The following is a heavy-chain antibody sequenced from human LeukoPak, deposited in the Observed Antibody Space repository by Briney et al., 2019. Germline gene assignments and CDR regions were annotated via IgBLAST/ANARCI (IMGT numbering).Heavy chain of an antibody. V-gene: IGHV1-46*01. CDR2: INPSGGST. CDR1: GYTFTSYY. Sequence: GASVKVSCKASGYTFTSYYMHWVRQAPGQGLEWMGIINPSGGSTSYAQKFQGGVTMTRDTSTSTVYMELSSLRSEDTAVYYCARVYYYDSSGYDRGYFDYWGQGTLVTVSS. D-gene: IGHD3-22*01. CDR3: ARVYYYDSSGYDRGYFDY. J-gene: IGHJ4*02.